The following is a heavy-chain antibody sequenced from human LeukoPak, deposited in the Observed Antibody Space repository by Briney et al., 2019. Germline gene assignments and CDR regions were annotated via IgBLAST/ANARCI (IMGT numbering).Heavy chain of an antibody. D-gene: IGHD2-21*02. CDR2: IWYDGSNK. Sequence: PGGSLRLSCAASGFSFGSYGMHWVLQAPGKGLEWVAVIWYDGSNKYYADSVKGRFTISRDSSKNTLYLQMNSLRGEDTAVYYCAKDLLAYCGGDCYSMAFDYWGQGTLVTVSS. CDR3: AKDLLAYCGGDCYSMAFDY. V-gene: IGHV3-33*06. J-gene: IGHJ4*02. CDR1: GFSFGSYG.